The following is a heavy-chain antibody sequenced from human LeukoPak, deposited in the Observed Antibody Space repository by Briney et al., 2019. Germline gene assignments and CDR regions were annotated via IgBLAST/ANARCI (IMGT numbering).Heavy chain of an antibody. J-gene: IGHJ4*02. Sequence: GASVKVSCKVSGYTLTELSMHWVRQAPGKGLEWMGGFDPEDGETIYAQKFQGRVTMTEDTSTDTAYMELSSLRSEDTAVYYCATGDCSSTSCYRVFDYWGQGTLVTVSS. D-gene: IGHD2-2*02. V-gene: IGHV1-24*01. CDR3: ATGDCSSTSCYRVFDY. CDR1: GYTLTELS. CDR2: FDPEDGET.